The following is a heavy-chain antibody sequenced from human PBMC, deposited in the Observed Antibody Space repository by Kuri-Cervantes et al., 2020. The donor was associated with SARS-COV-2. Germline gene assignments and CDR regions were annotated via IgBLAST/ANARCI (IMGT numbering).Heavy chain of an antibody. V-gene: IGHV1-46*03. D-gene: IGHD2-2*02. J-gene: IGHJ4*02. CDR3: ARAQLLYTFFDY. CDR2: INPSGGST. Sequence: ASVKVSCKASGYTFTSYYMHRVRQAPGQGLEWMGIINPSGGSTSYAQKFQGRVTMTRDTSTSTVYMELSSLRSEDTAVYYCARAQLLYTFFDYWGQGTLVTVSS. CDR1: GYTFTSYY.